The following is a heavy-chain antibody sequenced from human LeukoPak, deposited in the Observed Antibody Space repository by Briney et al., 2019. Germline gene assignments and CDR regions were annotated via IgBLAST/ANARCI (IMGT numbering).Heavy chain of an antibody. V-gene: IGHV4-39*07. J-gene: IGHJ4*02. CDR1: SDSISNSAYH. D-gene: IGHD3-9*01. CDR2: IYYSRGT. CDR3: ARAPLTIGTFDY. Sequence: SETLSLTCTVSSDSISNSAYHWGWIRQPPGRGLEWIGSIYYSRGTYYNPSLKSRVTISVDKSKNQFSLKLSSVTAADTAVYYCARAPLTIGTFDYWGQGTLVTVSS.